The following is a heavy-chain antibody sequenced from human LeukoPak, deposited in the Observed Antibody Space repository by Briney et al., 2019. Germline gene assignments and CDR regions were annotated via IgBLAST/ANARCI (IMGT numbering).Heavy chain of an antibody. CDR1: GFTFSSYW. D-gene: IGHD3-22*01. CDR3: ARGGAYYYDSSGYYFREFDY. V-gene: IGHV3-7*01. Sequence: GGSLRLSCAASGFTFSSYWMSWVRQAPGKGLEWVANIKQDGSEKYYVDSVKGRFTISRDNAKNSLYLQMNSLRAEDTAVYYCARGGAYYYDSSGYYFREFDYWGQGTLVTVSS. J-gene: IGHJ4*02. CDR2: IKQDGSEK.